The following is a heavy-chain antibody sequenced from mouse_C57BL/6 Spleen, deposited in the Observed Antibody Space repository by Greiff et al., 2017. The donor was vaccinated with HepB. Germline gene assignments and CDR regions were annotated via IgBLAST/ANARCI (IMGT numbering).Heavy chain of an antibody. J-gene: IGHJ1*03. CDR1: GYTFTSYW. Sequence: VQLQQPGAELVKPGASVKMSCKASGYTFTSYWITWVKQRPGQGLEWIGDIYPGSGSTNYNEKFKSKATLTVDTSSSTAYMQLSSLTSEDSAVYYCARSRISMVVANWYFDVWGTGTTVTVSS. V-gene: IGHV1-55*01. CDR2: IYPGSGST. D-gene: IGHD1-1*01. CDR3: ARSRISMVVANWYFDV.